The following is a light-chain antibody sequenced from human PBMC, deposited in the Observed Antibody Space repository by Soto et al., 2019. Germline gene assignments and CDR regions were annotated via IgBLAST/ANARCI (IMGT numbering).Light chain of an antibody. Sequence: QSALTQPASVSGSPGQSITISCTGTSSDGGGYNYVSWYQQHPGKAPKLMIFDVSNRPSGVSNRFSGSKSGNTGCRGISGLQAEDEADYYCSSYTSSSTLYVFGTGTKLTVL. V-gene: IGLV2-14*01. CDR2: DVS. CDR3: SSYTSSSTLYV. J-gene: IGLJ1*01. CDR1: SSDGGGYNY.